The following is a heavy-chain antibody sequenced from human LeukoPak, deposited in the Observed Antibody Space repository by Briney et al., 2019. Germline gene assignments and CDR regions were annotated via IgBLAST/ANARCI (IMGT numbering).Heavy chain of an antibody. CDR2: IYHSGST. Sequence: SETLSLTCAVSGGSISSGGYSWSWIRQPPGKGLEWIGYIYHSGSTYYNPSLKSRVTISVDTSKNQFSLKLSSVTAADTAVYYCARTVATADDAFDIWGQGTMVTVSS. D-gene: IGHD5-12*01. CDR1: GGSISSGGYS. V-gene: IGHV4-30-2*01. CDR3: ARTVATADDAFDI. J-gene: IGHJ3*02.